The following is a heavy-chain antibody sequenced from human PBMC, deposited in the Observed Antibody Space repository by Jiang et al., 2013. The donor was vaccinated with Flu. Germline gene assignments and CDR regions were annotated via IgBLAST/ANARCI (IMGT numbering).Heavy chain of an antibody. CDR3: ARDIARWYDILTGYGY. Sequence: TFTSYYMHWVRQAPGQGLEWMGIINPSGGSTSYAQKFQGRVTMTRDTSTSTVYMELSSLRSEDTAVYYCARDIARWYDILTGYGYWGQGTLVTVSS. CDR2: INPSGGST. D-gene: IGHD3-9*01. CDR1: TFTSYY. J-gene: IGHJ4*02. V-gene: IGHV1-46*01.